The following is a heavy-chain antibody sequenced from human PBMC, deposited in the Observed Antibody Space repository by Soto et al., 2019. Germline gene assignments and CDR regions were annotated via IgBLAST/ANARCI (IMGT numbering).Heavy chain of an antibody. CDR3: ARGNYFDSSGPFDY. CDR2: ISGYNGNT. CDR1: AYTFTIYG. Sequence: QVQLVQLGAEVKKSGASVKVSCKASAYTFTIYGITWVRQAPGQGLEWMGWISGYNGNTNYAQMLQGRITMTIDTSTSTAYMDLRSLKSDDTAVYFCARGNYFDSSGPFDYWGQGTLVTVSS. D-gene: IGHD3-22*01. J-gene: IGHJ4*02. V-gene: IGHV1-18*04.